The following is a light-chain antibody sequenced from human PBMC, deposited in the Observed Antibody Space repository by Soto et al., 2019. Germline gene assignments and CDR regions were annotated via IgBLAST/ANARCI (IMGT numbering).Light chain of an antibody. CDR1: SSNIGAGYD. J-gene: IGLJ2*01. V-gene: IGLV1-40*01. CDR2: GNY. Sequence: QSVLTQPPSVSGAPGQRVTISCTGSSSNIGAGYDVQWYQQLPGTAPKPLISGNYNRPSGVPDRFSGSKSGTSASLAITGLQAEDEADYYCQSYDSSLSGVVFGGGTKLTVL. CDR3: QSYDSSLSGVV.